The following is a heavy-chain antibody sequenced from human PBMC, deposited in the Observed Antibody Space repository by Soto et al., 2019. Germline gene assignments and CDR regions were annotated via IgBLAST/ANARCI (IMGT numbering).Heavy chain of an antibody. J-gene: IGHJ4*02. V-gene: IGHV3-23*01. CDR1: GFTFNNYD. CDR3: AKRPAAIRPFDY. D-gene: IGHD2-2*01. Sequence: PGGSLRLSCAASGFTFNNYDMSWVRQAPGKGLEWVSTISGSGGSTYYTDFVKGRFTISRDNSKNNLYLQMNNLRADNTAVYFCAKRPAAIRPFDYWGQGTLVTVSS. CDR2: ISGSGGST.